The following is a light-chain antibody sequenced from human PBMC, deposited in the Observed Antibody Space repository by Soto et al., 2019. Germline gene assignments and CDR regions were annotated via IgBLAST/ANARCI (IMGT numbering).Light chain of an antibody. V-gene: IGKV3-20*01. CDR1: QSVSSSY. Sequence: EIVLTQSPGTLSLSPGERATLSCRARQSVSSSYLAWYQKKPGQAPRLLIYGASSRATGIPDRFSGSGSGTDFTLTISRLEPEDFAVYYWQQYGSSTWTFGQGTKVEIK. CDR3: QQYGSSTWT. CDR2: GAS. J-gene: IGKJ1*01.